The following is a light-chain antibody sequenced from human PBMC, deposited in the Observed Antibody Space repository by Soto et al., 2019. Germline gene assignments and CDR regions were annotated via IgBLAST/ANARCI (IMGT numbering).Light chain of an antibody. CDR1: STDIGGYTY. CDR3: SSYSRTTTRVV. J-gene: IGLJ2*01. Sequence: QSALTQPASVSGSPGQSITISCTGTSTDIGGYTYVSWYQQHPGKVPKLMIYEVDNRPSGVSNRFSGSKSGSTASLTISGLQAEDEADYFCSSYSRTTTRVVFGGGTKLTV. CDR2: EVD. V-gene: IGLV2-14*01.